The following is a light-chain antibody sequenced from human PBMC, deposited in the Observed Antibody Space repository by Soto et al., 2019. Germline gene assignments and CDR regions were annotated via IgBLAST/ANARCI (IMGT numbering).Light chain of an antibody. Sequence: EIVLTQSPCTLSLSPGERATLSCRASQSVSSSYLAWYQQKPGQAPRLLIYGASSRATGIPDRLSGSGSGTDFTLTISRLEPEDFAVYYCQKYGSSPRTFGQGTNVEIK. J-gene: IGKJ1*01. CDR1: QSVSSSY. CDR2: GAS. V-gene: IGKV3-20*01. CDR3: QKYGSSPRT.